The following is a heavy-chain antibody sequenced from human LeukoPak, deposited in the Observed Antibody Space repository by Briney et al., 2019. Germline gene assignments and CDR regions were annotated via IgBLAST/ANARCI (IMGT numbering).Heavy chain of an antibody. Sequence: GSLRLSCAASGFTFSSYSMNWVRQPPGKGLEWIGSIYYSGSTYYNPSLKSRVTISVDTSKNQFSLKLSSVTAADTAVYYCARDMDYYDSSGQGENYWGQGTLVTVSS. CDR3: ARDMDYYDSSGQGENY. D-gene: IGHD3-22*01. CDR1: GFTFSSYS. CDR2: IYYSGST. J-gene: IGHJ4*02. V-gene: IGHV4-39*07.